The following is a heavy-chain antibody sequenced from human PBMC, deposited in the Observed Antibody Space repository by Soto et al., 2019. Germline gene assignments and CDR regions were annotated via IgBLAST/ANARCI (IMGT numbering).Heavy chain of an antibody. CDR3: ARVYGSGSYYNIYYYYYGMDV. V-gene: IGHV1-69*13. D-gene: IGHD3-10*01. CDR1: GYTFSSYA. J-gene: IGHJ6*02. CDR2: IIPIFGTA. Sequence: SVKVSCKASGYTFSSYAISWVRQAPGQGLEWMGGIIPIFGTANYAQKFQGRVTITADESTSTAYMELSSLRSEDTAVYYCARVYGSGSYYNIYYYYYGMDVWGQGTTVTVSS.